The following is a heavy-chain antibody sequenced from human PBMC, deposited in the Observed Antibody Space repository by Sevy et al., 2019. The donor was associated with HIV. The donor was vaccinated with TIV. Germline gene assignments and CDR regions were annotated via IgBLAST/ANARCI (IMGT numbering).Heavy chain of an antibody. Sequence: GGSLRLSCAASGFTFSKYSMSWVRQPPGKGLEWVSTLSFGCGEINYADSVKGRFTISRDNSKSSVYLQMINLRPEYTAVYYCAREGCTKPHDYWGQGTLVTVSS. CDR1: GFTFSKYS. V-gene: IGHV3-23*01. CDR2: LSFGCGEI. J-gene: IGHJ4*02. D-gene: IGHD2-8*01. CDR3: AREGCTKPHDY.